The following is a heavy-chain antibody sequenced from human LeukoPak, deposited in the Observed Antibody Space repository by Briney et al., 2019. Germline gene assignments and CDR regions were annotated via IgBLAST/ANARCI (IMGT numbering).Heavy chain of an antibody. CDR3: ARSSPHCSGGTCYSYLFDI. J-gene: IGHJ3*02. D-gene: IGHD2-15*01. CDR2: IGDSDSGK. Sequence: HGGSLRLSCAASGFTFSNYEMNWVRQAPGKGLEWVSYIGDSDSGKKYADSVKGRFTISRDSAKESLHLQMNSLRAEDTAVYYCARSSPHCSGGTCYSYLFDIWGQGTMVTVSS. CDR1: GFTFSNYE. V-gene: IGHV3-48*03.